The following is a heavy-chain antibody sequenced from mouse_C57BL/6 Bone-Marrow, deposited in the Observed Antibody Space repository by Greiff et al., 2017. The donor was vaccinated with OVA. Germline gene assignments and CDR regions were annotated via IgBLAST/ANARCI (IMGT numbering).Heavy chain of an antibody. Sequence: EVQLQQSGTVLARPGASVKMSCKTSGYTFTSYWMHWVKQRPGQGLEWIGAIYPGNSDTSYNQKFKGKAKLTAVTSASTAYMELSSLTNEDSAVYYCTIYYNGSSYCCWYCDVWGTGTTVTVSS. CDR1: GYTFTSYW. J-gene: IGHJ1*03. CDR3: TIYYNGSSYCCWYCDV. CDR2: IYPGNSDT. V-gene: IGHV1-5*01. D-gene: IGHD1-1*01.